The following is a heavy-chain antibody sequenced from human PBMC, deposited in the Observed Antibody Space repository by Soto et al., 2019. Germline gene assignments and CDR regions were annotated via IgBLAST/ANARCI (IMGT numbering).Heavy chain of an antibody. CDR2: IYYSGST. J-gene: IGHJ4*02. Sequence: SETLSLTCTVSGGSITSGDYYWSWIRQPPGKGLEWIGYIYYSGSTYYNPSLKSRVTISVDTSKNQFSLKLKSVTAADTALYFCARQRTSVVTQAYFDVWGPGSLVTVSS. CDR3: ARQRTSVVTQAYFDV. CDR1: GGSITSGDYY. D-gene: IGHD2-21*02. V-gene: IGHV4-30-4*01.